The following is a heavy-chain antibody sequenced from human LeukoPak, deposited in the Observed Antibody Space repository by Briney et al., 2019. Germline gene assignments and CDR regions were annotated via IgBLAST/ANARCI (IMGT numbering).Heavy chain of an antibody. V-gene: IGHV4-61*08. CDR3: ARTQSQSGSYRYYFGY. J-gene: IGHJ4*02. CDR2: VYYISNT. D-gene: IGHD1-26*01. Sequence: SETLSLTCSVSGASVGSAGYYWSWIRQPPGGGLEWIGYVYYISNTNYNPSLKSRVTMSVTPSTNQFSLKLSSVTAADTAMYYCARTQSQSGSYRYYFGYWGQGTLVTVSS. CDR1: GASVGSAGYY.